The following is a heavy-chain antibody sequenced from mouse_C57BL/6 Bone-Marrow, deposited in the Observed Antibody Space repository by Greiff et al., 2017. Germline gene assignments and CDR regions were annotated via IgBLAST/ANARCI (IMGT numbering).Heavy chain of an antibody. J-gene: IGHJ3*01. D-gene: IGHD1-1*01. CDR3: ARGYGSSSFAY. Sequence: EVKLVESGGGLVKPGGSLKLSCAASGFTFSDYGMRWVRQAPEKGLEWVAYISSGSSTIYYADTVKGRFTISRDNAKNTLFLQMTSLRSEDTAMYYCARGYGSSSFAYWGQGTLVTVSA. V-gene: IGHV5-17*01. CDR1: GFTFSDYG. CDR2: ISSGSSTI.